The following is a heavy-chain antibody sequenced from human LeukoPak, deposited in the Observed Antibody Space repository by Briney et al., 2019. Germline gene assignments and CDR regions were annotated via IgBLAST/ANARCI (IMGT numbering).Heavy chain of an antibody. CDR3: VRGPETYFYYSGSSSDFDY. V-gene: IGHV3-33*01. D-gene: IGHD3-10*01. J-gene: IGHJ4*02. Sequence: PGGSLRLSCAASGFTFDNFGMHWVRQAPGRGLEWVALMSYDGTSKYYAASVKGRFTISRDDSKDTLFLEMNSLRGEDTAVYYCVRGPETYFYYSGSSSDFDYWGQGTPVTISS. CDR1: GFTFDNFG. CDR2: MSYDGTSK.